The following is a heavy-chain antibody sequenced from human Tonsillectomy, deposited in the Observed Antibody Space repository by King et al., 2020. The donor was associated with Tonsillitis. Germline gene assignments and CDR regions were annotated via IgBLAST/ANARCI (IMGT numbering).Heavy chain of an antibody. CDR2: ISYDESNE. D-gene: IGHD6-19*01. J-gene: IGHJ3*02. Sequence: VQLVESGGGVVQPGRSLRLSCAASGLAFSGYALHWVRQAPGKGLEWVSVISYDESNEYYADAVRGRFTISRDNSKSTLFLQMNSLRAEDTAIYYCATGRYGSGWAACDIGGQGTVVAVSS. V-gene: IGHV3-30-3*01. CDR1: GLAFSGYA. CDR3: ATGRYGSGWAACDI.